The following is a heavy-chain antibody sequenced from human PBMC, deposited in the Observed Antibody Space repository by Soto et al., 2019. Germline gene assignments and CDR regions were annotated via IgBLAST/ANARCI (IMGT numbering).Heavy chain of an antibody. J-gene: IGHJ4*02. D-gene: IGHD3-22*01. Sequence: PSETLSLTCTVSGASLSSYYWNWIRQPPGKGLEWIGYTFYSGRTNYNPSLKSRVTMSVDTSKNQFSLKVSSVTAADTAVYYCASGIDYYESSGSIFDYWGQGTLVTVSS. CDR1: GASLSSYY. CDR2: TFYSGRT. V-gene: IGHV4-59*01. CDR3: ASGIDYYESSGSIFDY.